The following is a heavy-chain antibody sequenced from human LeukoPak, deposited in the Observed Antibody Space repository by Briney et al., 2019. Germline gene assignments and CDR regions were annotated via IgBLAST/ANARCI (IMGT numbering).Heavy chain of an antibody. CDR1: GGSISGAY. V-gene: IGHV4-59*01. CDR3: ARTGSGRDYYGMDV. D-gene: IGHD5-12*01. J-gene: IGHJ6*02. CDR2: IYYSGST. Sequence: SKTLSLTCSVSGGSISGAYWSWIRQAPGKGLEWIGYIYYSGSTDYNPSLESRVTISIDTSKNHFSLSLTAVTAADTAIYYCARTGSGRDYYGMDVWGQGTSVTVSS.